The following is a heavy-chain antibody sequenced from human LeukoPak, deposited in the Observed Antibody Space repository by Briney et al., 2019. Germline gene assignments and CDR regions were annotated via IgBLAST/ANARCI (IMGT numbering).Heavy chain of an antibody. J-gene: IGHJ1*01. D-gene: IGHD2-2*01. CDR1: GGSISSFY. Sequence: SETLSLTCTVSGGSISSFYWRWIRQPPGKGLEWIGYIYYSGSTNYNPSLKSRVTISVDTSKNQFSLKLSSVTAADTAVYYCASEAPGYCSSTSCYGGYFQHWGQGTLVTVSS. CDR2: IYYSGST. CDR3: ASEAPGYCSSTSCYGGYFQH. V-gene: IGHV4-59*01.